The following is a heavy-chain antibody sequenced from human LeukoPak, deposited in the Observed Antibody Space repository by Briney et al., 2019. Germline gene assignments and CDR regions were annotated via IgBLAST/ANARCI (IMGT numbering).Heavy chain of an antibody. D-gene: IGHD6-19*01. CDR1: GGSISSYY. CDR2: IYYSGST. V-gene: IGHV4-59*12. Sequence: PSETLSLTCTVSGGSISSYYWSWIRQPPGKGLEWIGYIYYSGSTNYNPSLKSRVTISVDTSKNQFSLKLSSVTAADTAVYYCARDLSIAVPFDYWGQGTLVTVSS. CDR3: ARDLSIAVPFDY. J-gene: IGHJ4*02.